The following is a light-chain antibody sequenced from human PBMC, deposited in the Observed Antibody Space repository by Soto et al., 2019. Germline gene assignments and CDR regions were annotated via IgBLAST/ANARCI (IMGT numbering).Light chain of an antibody. CDR2: GAS. J-gene: IGKJ5*01. Sequence: QMTQSPSSLSASVGDRVTLTCRASQPISNYLNWYQQKAGEAPKVLIFGASSLQTGVPSKFSGSGYGTDFALKISRVEAEDVGVYYCMQGTHWPITFGQGTRLEIK. CDR1: QPISNY. CDR3: MQGTHWPIT. V-gene: IGKV1-6*01.